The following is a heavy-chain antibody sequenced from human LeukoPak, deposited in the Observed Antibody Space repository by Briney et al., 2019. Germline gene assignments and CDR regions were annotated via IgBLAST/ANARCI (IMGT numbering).Heavy chain of an antibody. CDR1: GYIFTRYW. Sequence: GESLQIPCKGSGYIFTRYWIGWVRQLPGKGLEWMGIIYPGDSDTRYSPSFQGQVTISADKSISTAYLQWSSLKASDTAMYYCARPRGGYCSSTSCYHDAFDIWGQGTMVTVSS. D-gene: IGHD2-2*01. CDR3: ARPRGGYCSSTSCYHDAFDI. V-gene: IGHV5-51*01. CDR2: IYPGDSDT. J-gene: IGHJ3*02.